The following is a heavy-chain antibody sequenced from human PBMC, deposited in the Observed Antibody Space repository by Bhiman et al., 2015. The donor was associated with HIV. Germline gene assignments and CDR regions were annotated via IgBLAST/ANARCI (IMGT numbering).Heavy chain of an antibody. CDR2: ISGSGGST. Sequence: EVQLLESGGGLVQPGGSLRLSCATSGFIFRSYAMSWVRQAPGKGLEWVSGISGSGGSTYYADSVKGRFTISRDNAKNSLYLQMNGLRAEDTAVYYCASGSGSVNFDYWGQGTLVTVSS. D-gene: IGHD3-10*01. V-gene: IGHV3-23*01. J-gene: IGHJ4*02. CDR3: ASGSGSVNFDY. CDR1: GFIFRSYA.